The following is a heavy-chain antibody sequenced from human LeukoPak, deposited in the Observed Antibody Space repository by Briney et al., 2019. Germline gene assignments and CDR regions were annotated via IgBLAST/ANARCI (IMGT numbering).Heavy chain of an antibody. Sequence: PGGSLRLSCAASGFTFSSYWMNWARQAPGKGLEWVSAISGSGGSTYYADSVKGRFTISRDNSKNTLYLQMNSLRAEDTAVYYCASHITMIVVVRDYFDYWGQGTLVTVSS. J-gene: IGHJ4*02. D-gene: IGHD3-22*01. CDR3: ASHITMIVVVRDYFDY. CDR2: ISGSGGST. CDR1: GFTFSSYW. V-gene: IGHV3-23*01.